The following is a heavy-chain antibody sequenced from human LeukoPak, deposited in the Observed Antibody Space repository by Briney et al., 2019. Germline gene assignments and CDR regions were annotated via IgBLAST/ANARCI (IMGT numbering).Heavy chain of an antibody. V-gene: IGHV1-2*02. CDR2: INPNSGGT. D-gene: IGHD3-10*01. J-gene: IGHJ4*02. Sequence: HEWMGWINPNSGGTNYAQKFQGRVTMTRDTSISTAYMELSRLRSDDTAVYYCARGGITMVRGVIFHFDYWGQGTLVTVSS. CDR3: ARGGITMVRGVIFHFDY.